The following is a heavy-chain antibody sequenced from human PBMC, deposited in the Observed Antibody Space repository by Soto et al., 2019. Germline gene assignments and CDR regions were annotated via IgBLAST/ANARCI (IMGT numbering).Heavy chain of an antibody. CDR3: ARTYYNDSGRYDY. V-gene: IGHV1-69*12. CDR1: GDTLSTYA. D-gene: IGHD3-22*01. J-gene: IGHJ4*02. CDR2: IIPIFSKT. Sequence: QAHLVQSGAALKKPGSSVRASCKAAGDTLSTYAINWVRQAPGQGLQWMGGIIPIFSKTDYAQKFQGRVTMTADGPTITAYMVLSSLRSEDTAVYYCARTYYNDSGRYDYWDQGTLVTVSS.